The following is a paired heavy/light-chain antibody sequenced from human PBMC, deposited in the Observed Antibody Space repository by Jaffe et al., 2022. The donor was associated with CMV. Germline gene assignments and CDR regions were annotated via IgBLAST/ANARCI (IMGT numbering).Light chain of an antibody. V-gene: IGKV2-24*01. CDR1: QSLVHSDGNTY. J-gene: IGKJ1*01. CDR3: MQATQFPRT. Sequence: DIVMTQTPLSSPVTLGQPASISCRSSQSLVHSDGNTYLSWLQQRPGQPPRPLIYKVSNRFSGVPDRFSGSGAGTDFTLKISRVEAEDVGVYYCMQATQFPRTFGQGTKVEIK. CDR2: KVS.
Heavy chain of an antibody. J-gene: IGHJ4*02. CDR3: ATYGGSGRYYDN. V-gene: IGHV3-23*04. Sequence: EVQLVESGGGLVQPGESLRLSCAASGFTFSNYAMNWVRQAPGKGLEWVSAISGITSNTYYADSVKGRFTISRDNSKNTLFLQLNSLRAEDTAIYYCATYGGSGRYYDNWGQGTLVTVSS. CDR1: GFTFSNYA. D-gene: IGHD6-25*01. CDR2: ISGITSNT.